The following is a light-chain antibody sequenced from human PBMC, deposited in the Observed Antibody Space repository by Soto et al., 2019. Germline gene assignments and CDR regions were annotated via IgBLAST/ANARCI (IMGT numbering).Light chain of an antibody. V-gene: IGLV2-8*01. Sequence: QSALTQPPSASGSPGQSVTISCTGTSSDVGGDNYVSWYQQHPGKAPKLMIYEVSKRPSGVPDRFSGSKSGNTASLTVSGLQAEDEADYYCSSYAGSNNLWVFGGGTKLTVL. CDR1: SSDVGGDNY. J-gene: IGLJ2*01. CDR3: SSYAGSNNLWV. CDR2: EVS.